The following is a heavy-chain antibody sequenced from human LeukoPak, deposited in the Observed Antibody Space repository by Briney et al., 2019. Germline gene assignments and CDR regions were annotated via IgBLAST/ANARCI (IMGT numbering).Heavy chain of an antibody. CDR2: INHSGST. V-gene: IGHV4-34*01. J-gene: IGHJ4*02. CDR1: GGSFSGYY. Sequence: KTSETLSLTCAVYGGSFSGYYWSWIRQPPGKGLEWIGEINHSGSTNYNPSLKSRVTISVDTSKNQFSLKLSSVTAADTAVYYCARLSYYYDIDYWGQGTLVTVSS. D-gene: IGHD3-22*01. CDR3: ARLSYYYDIDY.